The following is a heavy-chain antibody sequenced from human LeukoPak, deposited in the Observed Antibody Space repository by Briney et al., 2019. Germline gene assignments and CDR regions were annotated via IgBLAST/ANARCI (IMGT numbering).Heavy chain of an antibody. J-gene: IGHJ4*02. CDR2: IYYSGST. CDR1: GGSIRSSSYY. V-gene: IGHV4-39*07. Sequence: SETLSLTCSVSGGSIRSSSYYWGWIRQPPGKGLEWIGSIYYSGSTYYNSSIKSRVTISADTSKNQFSLRPSSVTAADTAVYYCARGRRAAAEAVDYWGQGTLVTVSS. D-gene: IGHD6-13*01. CDR3: ARGRRAAAEAVDY.